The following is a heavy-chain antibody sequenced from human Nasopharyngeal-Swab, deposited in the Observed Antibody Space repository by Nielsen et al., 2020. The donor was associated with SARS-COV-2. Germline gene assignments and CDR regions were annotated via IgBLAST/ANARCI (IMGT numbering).Heavy chain of an antibody. CDR3: AHIARGLERDTIFGVPLASLSYYYMDV. CDR1: GFSLTTSGVG. D-gene: IGHD3-3*01. V-gene: IGHV2-5*02. CDR2: IYWDDDQ. J-gene: IGHJ6*03. Sequence: SGPTLVKPTQTLTLTCSFSGFSLTTSGVGVAWIRQPPGKALESLALIYWDDDQCYNPSLKTRLTITKDTSKDQVVLTLTNMGPVDSGTYYCAHIARGLERDTIFGVPLASLSYYYMDVWGKETTVTVS.